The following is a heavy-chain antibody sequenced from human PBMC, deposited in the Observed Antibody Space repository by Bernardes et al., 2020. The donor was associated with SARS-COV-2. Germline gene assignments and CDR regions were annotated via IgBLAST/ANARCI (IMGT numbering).Heavy chain of an antibody. CDR1: GFTFSSYW. J-gene: IGHJ3*01. D-gene: IGHD2-15*01. Sequence: GGSLRLSCAASGFTFSSYWMSWVRQAPGKGLEWVANIKQDGSEKYYVDSVKGRFTISRDNAKNSLYLQMNSLRAEDTAVYYCARDSFVCSGGSCLRLGFDYWGQGTMVTVSS. CDR3: ARDSFVCSGGSCLRLGFDY. V-gene: IGHV3-7*01. CDR2: IKQDGSEK.